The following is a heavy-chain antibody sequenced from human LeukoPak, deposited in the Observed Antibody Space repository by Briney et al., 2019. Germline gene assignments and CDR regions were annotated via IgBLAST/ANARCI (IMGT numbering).Heavy chain of an antibody. J-gene: IGHJ4*02. CDR2: ISSSGSTI. CDR1: GLTFSSYE. CDR3: ARPGYSSGWTFDY. Sequence: TGGSLRLSCAASGLTFSSYEMNWVRQAPGKGLEWVSYISSSGSTICYADSVKGRFTISRDNAKNSLYLQMNSLRAEDTAVYYYARPGYSSGWTFDYWGQGTLVTVSS. V-gene: IGHV3-48*03. D-gene: IGHD6-19*01.